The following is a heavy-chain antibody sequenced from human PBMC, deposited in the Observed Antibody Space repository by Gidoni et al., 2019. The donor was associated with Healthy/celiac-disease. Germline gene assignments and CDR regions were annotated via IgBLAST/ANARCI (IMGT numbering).Heavy chain of an antibody. CDR3: ARRYDCGGDCPFDY. CDR1: FSSHW. Sequence: FSSHWMHWVRQVPGKGLVWVSRINSDGSSPSYADSVKGRFTISRDNAKNTLYLQMNSLRGEDTAVYYCARRYDCGGDCPFDYWGQGTLVTVSS. CDR2: INSDGSSP. D-gene: IGHD2-21*02. V-gene: IGHV3-74*01. J-gene: IGHJ4*02.